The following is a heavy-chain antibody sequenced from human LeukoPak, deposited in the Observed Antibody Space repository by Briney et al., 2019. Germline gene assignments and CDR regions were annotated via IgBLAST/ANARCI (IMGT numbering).Heavy chain of an antibody. CDR3: TTYRLDDAFDM. CDR1: GLSFRNAW. Sequence: GGSLRLSCAASGLSFRNAWMNWVRQAPGKGLEWVGRIKSKTDGGTTDYAALVKGRFTISRDDPKNTQYLQMNSLNTEDTAIYYCTTYRLDDAFDMWGQGTMVTVSS. V-gene: IGHV3-15*01. J-gene: IGHJ3*02. CDR2: IKSKTDGGTT.